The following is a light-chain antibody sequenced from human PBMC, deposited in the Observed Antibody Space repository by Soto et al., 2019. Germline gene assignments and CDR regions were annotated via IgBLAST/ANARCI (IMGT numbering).Light chain of an antibody. CDR1: QSVSSD. J-gene: IGKJ1*01. CDR2: YTS. Sequence: EIVMTQSPASLSVSPGESATLSCRASQSVSSDLAWYQQKPGQAPRLLIYYTSTRATGFPARFSGSGSGTDFTLTISRLEPEDFAVYYCQQYGSSSWTFGQGTKVDIK. V-gene: IGKV3-15*01. CDR3: QQYGSSSWT.